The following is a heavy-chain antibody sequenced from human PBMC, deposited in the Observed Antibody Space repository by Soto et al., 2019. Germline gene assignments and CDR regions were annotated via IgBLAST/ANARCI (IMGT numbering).Heavy chain of an antibody. CDR2: ISGSGGST. Sequence: PGGSLRLSCAASGFTFSSYAMSWVRQAPGKGLEWVSAISGSGGSTYYADSVRGRFTISRDNSKNTLYLQMNSLRAEDTAVYYCAKWTPIVVVPAASLDYWGQGTLVTVSS. CDR3: AKWTPIVVVPAASLDY. V-gene: IGHV3-23*01. D-gene: IGHD2-2*01. CDR1: GFTFSSYA. J-gene: IGHJ4*02.